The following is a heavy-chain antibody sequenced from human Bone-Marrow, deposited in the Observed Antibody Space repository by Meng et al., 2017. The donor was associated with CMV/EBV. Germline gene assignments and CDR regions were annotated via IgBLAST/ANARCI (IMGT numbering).Heavy chain of an antibody. V-gene: IGHV1-2*02. D-gene: IGHD5-12*01. CDR1: GATFNNYM. Sequence: ASVKVSCKAFGATFNNYMISWVRQAPGQGLEWMGWINPNSGGTNYAQKFQGRVTMTRDTSISTAYMELSRLRSEDTAVYYCARESWLGGLDYWGQGTLVTVAS. CDR2: INPNSGGT. J-gene: IGHJ4*02. CDR3: ARESWLGGLDY.